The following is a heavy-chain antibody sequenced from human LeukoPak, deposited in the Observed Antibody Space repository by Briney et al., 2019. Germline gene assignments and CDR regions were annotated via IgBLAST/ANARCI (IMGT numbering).Heavy chain of an antibody. V-gene: IGHV3-21*01. D-gene: IGHD3/OR15-3a*01. Sequence: PGGSLRLSCAASGFTFSSYSMNCVRQAPGTGLEWVSSISSSSTYIYHAASVEGPFTISRDNAKTSLYLQMNSLRAEDTAVYSCARDISKVDSHYWGQGTLVTVSS. CDR1: GFTFSSYS. CDR2: ISSSSTYI. CDR3: ARDISKVDSHY. J-gene: IGHJ4*02.